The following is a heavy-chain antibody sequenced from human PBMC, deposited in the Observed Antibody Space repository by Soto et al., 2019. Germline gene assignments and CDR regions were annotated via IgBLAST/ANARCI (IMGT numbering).Heavy chain of an antibody. CDR2: MNPNSGNT. D-gene: IGHD2-2*01. CDR1: GYTCTSYD. J-gene: IGHJ3*02. V-gene: IGHV1-8*01. CDR3: AREPDEPDAFDI. Sequence: AASVNVSCKASGYTCTSYDVDSVRQATGQGLEWMGLMNPNSGNTGYAQKLQGRVTMTRNTSISTAYMELRSLRSEDTAVYYCAREPDEPDAFDILGKGTMVTGSS.